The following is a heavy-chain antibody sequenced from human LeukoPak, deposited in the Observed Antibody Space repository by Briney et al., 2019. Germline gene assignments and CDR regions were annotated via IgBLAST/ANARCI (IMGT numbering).Heavy chain of an antibody. Sequence: GGSLRLSCAASGFTFSSYWMSWVRQAPGKGLEWVANIKQDGSEKYYVDSVRGRFTISRDNAKNSLYLQMNSLRAEDTAVYYCARGGYSIPIDYWGQGTLVTVSS. V-gene: IGHV3-7*03. CDR1: GFTFSSYW. J-gene: IGHJ4*02. CDR3: ARGGYSIPIDY. CDR2: IKQDGSEK. D-gene: IGHD4-11*01.